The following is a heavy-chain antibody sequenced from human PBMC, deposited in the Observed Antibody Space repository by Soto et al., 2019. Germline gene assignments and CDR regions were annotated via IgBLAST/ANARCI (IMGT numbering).Heavy chain of an antibody. CDR3: ARVRYGGGQDY. CDR1: GGSVNSGSYY. CDR2: IYYSGST. D-gene: IGHD1-26*01. V-gene: IGHV4-61*01. Sequence: QVQLQESGPGLVKPSETLSLTYTVSGGSVNSGSYYWSWIRQPPGKGLEWIGYIYYSGSTNFNPSLKSRVTISVDTSKNQFSLKLSSVTAADTAVYYCARVRYGGGQDYWGQGTLVTVSS. J-gene: IGHJ4*02.